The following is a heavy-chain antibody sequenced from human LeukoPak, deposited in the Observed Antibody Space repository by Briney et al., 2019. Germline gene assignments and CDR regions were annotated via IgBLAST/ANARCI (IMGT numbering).Heavy chain of an antibody. CDR3: AILPPKRPKMATTDY. V-gene: IGHV3-74*01. CDR1: GFTFSSYW. Sequence: SGGSLRLSCAASGFTFSSYWMHWVRQAPGKGLVWVSRINSDGSSTSYADSVKGRFTISRDNAKNTLYLQMNSLRAEDTAVYCCAILPPKRPKMATTDYWGQGTLVTVSS. D-gene: IGHD5-24*01. J-gene: IGHJ4*02. CDR2: INSDGSST.